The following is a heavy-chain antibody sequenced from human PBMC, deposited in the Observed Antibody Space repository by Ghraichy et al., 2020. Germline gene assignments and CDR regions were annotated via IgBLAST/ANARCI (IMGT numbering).Heavy chain of an antibody. CDR3: ARLRTRHIAAPFGP. Sequence: SETLSLTCAVYGGSFSGYYWSWIRQPPGKGLEWIGEINHSGSTNYNPSLKSRVTISVDTSKNQFSLKLSSVTAADTAVYYCARLRTRHIAAPFGPWGQGTLVTVSS. D-gene: IGHD6-13*01. CDR1: GGSFSGYY. V-gene: IGHV4-34*01. CDR2: INHSGST. J-gene: IGHJ5*02.